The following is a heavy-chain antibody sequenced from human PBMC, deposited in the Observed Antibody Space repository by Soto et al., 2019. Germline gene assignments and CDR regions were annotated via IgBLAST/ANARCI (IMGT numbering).Heavy chain of an antibody. V-gene: IGHV1-69*14. D-gene: IGHD5-12*01. CDR1: GATFSSYA. CDR3: VRVVAIPGYPDN. CDR2: IVPTVDTS. Sequence: QVQLVQSGAEVRQPASSVKVSCKTSGATFSSYAITWVRQAPGQGLEWMGGIVPTVDTSTYAQKFQGRVTITAYNVTNPVYMELSSLSSDATAVYYCVRVVAIPGYPDNWGQGTLVTVSS. J-gene: IGHJ4*02.